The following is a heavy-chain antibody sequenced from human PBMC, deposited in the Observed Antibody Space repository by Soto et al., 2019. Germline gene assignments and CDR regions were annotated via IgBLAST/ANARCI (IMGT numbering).Heavy chain of an antibody. CDR1: GGSIRSYC. D-gene: IGHD3-22*01. V-gene: IGHV4-59*12. CDR3: ARDNYYDSSGYYYFDY. CDR2: IYYSGST. J-gene: IGHJ4*02. Sequence: SETLSLTCTVSGGSIRSYCWTWIRQPPGKGLEWIGYIYYSGSTYYNPSLKSRVTISVDTSKNQFSLKLSSVTAADTAVYYCARDNYYDSSGYYYFDYWGQGTLVTVSS.